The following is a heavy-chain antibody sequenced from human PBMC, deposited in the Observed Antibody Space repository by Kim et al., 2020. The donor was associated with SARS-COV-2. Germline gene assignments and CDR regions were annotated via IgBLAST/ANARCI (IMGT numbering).Heavy chain of an antibody. J-gene: IGHJ4*02. V-gene: IGHV3-74*01. Sequence: GGSLRLSCAASGFTFSSYWMHWVRQAPGKGLVWVSRINSDGSSTSYADSVKGRFTISRDNAKNTLYLQMNSLRAEDTAVYYCARKGVGGGRFDYWGQGTLVTVSS. CDR3: ARKGVGGGRFDY. CDR1: GFTFSSYW. CDR2: INSDGSST. D-gene: IGHD2-15*01.